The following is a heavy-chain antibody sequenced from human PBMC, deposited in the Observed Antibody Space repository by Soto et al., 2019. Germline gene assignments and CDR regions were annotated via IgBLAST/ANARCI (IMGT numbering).Heavy chain of an antibody. Sequence: PSETLSLTCAVSSGSISSSNWWSWVRQPPGKGLEWIGEIYHSGSTNYNPSLKSRVTISVDKSKNQFSLKLSSVTAADTAVYYCARVIPASLFWFDPWGQGTLVTVSS. J-gene: IGHJ5*02. CDR1: SGSISSSNW. V-gene: IGHV4-4*02. CDR3: ARVIPASLFWFDP. CDR2: IYHSGST.